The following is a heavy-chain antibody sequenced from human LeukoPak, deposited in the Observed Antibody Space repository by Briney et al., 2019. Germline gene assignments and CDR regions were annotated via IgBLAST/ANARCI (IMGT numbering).Heavy chain of an antibody. D-gene: IGHD3-16*02. V-gene: IGHV4-34*01. Sequence: SETLSLTCAAYGGSFSGYYWSWIRQPPGKGLEWIGEINHSGSTNYNPSLKSRVTISVDTSKNQFSLKLSSVTAADTAVYYCARAPYYDYVWGSYRYAPDYWGQGTLVTVSS. CDR2: INHSGST. J-gene: IGHJ4*02. CDR3: ARAPYYDYVWGSYRYAPDY. CDR1: GGSFSGYY.